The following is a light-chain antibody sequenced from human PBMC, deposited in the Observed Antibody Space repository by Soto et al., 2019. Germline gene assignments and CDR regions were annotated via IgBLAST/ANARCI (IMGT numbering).Light chain of an antibody. CDR1: SGFVGSFSL. CDR3: CLYIGATTYV. Sequence: QSALAQPASVSGSPGQSITISCTGTSGFVGSFSLVSWYQRHPGKAPKVMISEGHRRPSGVPDRFSGSTSVNLASLTISGLQADDEADYYCCLYIGATTYVFGTGTKVTVL. J-gene: IGLJ1*01. CDR2: EGH. V-gene: IGLV2-23*01.